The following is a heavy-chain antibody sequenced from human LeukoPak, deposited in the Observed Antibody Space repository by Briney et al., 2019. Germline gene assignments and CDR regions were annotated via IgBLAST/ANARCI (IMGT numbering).Heavy chain of an antibody. D-gene: IGHD4/OR15-4a*01. CDR3: ARAPPTFLTHRFDP. J-gene: IGHJ5*02. CDR2: LNSDETSA. V-gene: IGHV3-74*03. CDR1: GFSFRNYW. Sequence: PGGSLRLSGVISGFSFRNYWMHWVRQAPGRGLVWVSRLNSDETSATYADSVKGRFTISRDTAKNTLYLDMNSLRVEDTAVYYCARAPPTFLTHRFDPWGQGTLVTVSS.